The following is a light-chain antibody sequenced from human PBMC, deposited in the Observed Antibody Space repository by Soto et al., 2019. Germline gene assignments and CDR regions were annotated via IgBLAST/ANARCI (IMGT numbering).Light chain of an antibody. CDR2: DAS. CDR3: QQRSNWPRT. J-gene: IGKJ1*01. CDR1: QSVSSY. Sequence: EIVLTQSPATLSLSPGERATLSCRASQSVSSYLAWYQQKPGQAPRILIYDASNRATGIPARFSGSWSGTYFTLTISSLEPEDYAVYYCQQRSNWPRTFGQGTKVEIK. V-gene: IGKV3-11*01.